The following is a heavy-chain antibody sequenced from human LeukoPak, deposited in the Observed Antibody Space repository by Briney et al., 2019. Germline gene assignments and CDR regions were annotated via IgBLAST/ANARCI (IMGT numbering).Heavy chain of an antibody. CDR1: GFTFSSYS. V-gene: IGHV3-23*01. CDR2: ISGSGGST. D-gene: IGHD6-13*01. CDR3: AKDLVEAAAGIDAFDI. J-gene: IGHJ3*02. Sequence: PGGSLRLSCAASGFTFSSYSMNWVRQAPGKGLEWVSAISGSGGSTYYADSMKGRFTISRDNSKNTLYLQMNSLRAEDTAVYYCAKDLVEAAAGIDAFDIWGQGTMVTVSS.